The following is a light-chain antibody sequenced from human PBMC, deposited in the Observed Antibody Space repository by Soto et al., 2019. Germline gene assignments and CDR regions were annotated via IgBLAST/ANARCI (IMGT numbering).Light chain of an antibody. CDR1: QGIGTD. CDR2: AAS. Sequence: AIQMTQSPSSLSASVGDRVTITCRASQGIGTDLGWYQQTPGKAPKLLIYAASTLQSGVPSRFSGSGSGTDFTLTISSLQPEDFATYYCLQDYNYPYTFGQGTKLKIK. CDR3: LQDYNYPYT. V-gene: IGKV1-6*01. J-gene: IGKJ2*01.